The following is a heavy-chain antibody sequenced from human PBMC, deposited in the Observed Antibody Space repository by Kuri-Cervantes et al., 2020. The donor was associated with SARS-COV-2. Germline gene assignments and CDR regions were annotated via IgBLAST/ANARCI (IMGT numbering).Heavy chain of an antibody. J-gene: IGHJ3*02. CDR2: ISAYNGNT. CDR1: GYTFTSYG. D-gene: IGHD6-6*01. CDR3: ARQLDFNDAFDI. Sequence: ASVKVSCKASGYTFTSYGISWVRQAPGQGLEWMGWISAYNGNTNYAQRLQGRVTMTTDTSTSTAYMELRSLRSDDTAVYYCARQLDFNDAFDIWGQGTMVTVSS. V-gene: IGHV1-18*01.